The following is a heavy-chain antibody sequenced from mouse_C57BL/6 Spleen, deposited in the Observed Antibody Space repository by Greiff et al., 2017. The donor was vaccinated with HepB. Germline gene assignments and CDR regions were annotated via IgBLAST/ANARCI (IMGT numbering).Heavy chain of an antibody. CDR1: GYSITSGYY. CDR2: ISYDGSN. J-gene: IGHJ1*03. D-gene: IGHD3-3*01. Sequence: EVQLQESGPGLVKPSQSLSLTCSVTGYSITSGYYWYWIRQFPGNILEWMGYISYDGSNNYNPSLKNRISITRDTSKNQFFLKLNSVTTEDTATYYCAREGGRGYFDVWGTGTTVTVSS. V-gene: IGHV3-6*01. CDR3: AREGGRGYFDV.